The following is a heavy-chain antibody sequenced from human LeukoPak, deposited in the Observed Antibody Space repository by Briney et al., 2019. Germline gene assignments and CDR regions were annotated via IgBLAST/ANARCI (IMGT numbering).Heavy chain of an antibody. Sequence: SETLSLTCTVSGXSISSYYWSWIRQPPGKGLEWIGYIYYSGSTNYNPSLKSRVTISVDTSKNQFSLKLSSVTAADTAVYYCARSEYYGSGSSPSFDYWGQGTLVTVSS. J-gene: IGHJ4*02. CDR3: ARSEYYGSGSSPSFDY. V-gene: IGHV4-59*01. CDR2: IYYSGST. CDR1: GXSISSYY. D-gene: IGHD3-10*01.